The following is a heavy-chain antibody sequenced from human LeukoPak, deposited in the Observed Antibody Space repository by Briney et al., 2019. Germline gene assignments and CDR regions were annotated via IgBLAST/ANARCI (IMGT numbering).Heavy chain of an antibody. Sequence: GGSLRLSCAASGFTFSSYSMNWVRQAPGKGLEWVSNISWSSGTIYYADSVKGRFTISRDNAKNSLYLQMNSLRDEDTAVYYCARVNSNYWYYGMDVWGQGTTVTVSS. CDR3: ARVNSNYWYYGMDV. V-gene: IGHV3-48*02. CDR1: GFTFSSYS. D-gene: IGHD4-11*01. CDR2: ISWSSGTI. J-gene: IGHJ6*02.